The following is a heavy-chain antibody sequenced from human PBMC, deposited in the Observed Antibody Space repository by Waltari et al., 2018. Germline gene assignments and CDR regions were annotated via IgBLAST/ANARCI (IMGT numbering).Heavy chain of an antibody. J-gene: IGHJ6*02. CDR3: ARLPYYYGSGSYYSDYGMDV. CDR2: IDPGDFDT. V-gene: IGHV5-51*01. Sequence: EVQMVQSGAEVKKPGESLRISCPGSGYIVTHYWIGWVSQMPGKGLEWMGVIDPGDFDTRYSPSFQGQVTISADKSINTAYLQWSSLKASDTAMYYCARLPYYYGSGSYYSDYGMDVWGQGTTVTVSS. D-gene: IGHD3-10*01. CDR1: GYIVTHYW.